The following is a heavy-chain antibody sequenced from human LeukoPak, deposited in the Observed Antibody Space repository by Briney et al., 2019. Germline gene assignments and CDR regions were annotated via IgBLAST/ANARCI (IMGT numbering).Heavy chain of an antibody. V-gene: IGHV4-34*01. CDR3: ARRRGYSYGYS. CDR2: INHSGST. Sequence: SETLSLTCAVYGGSFSGYYWSWIRQPPGKGLEWIGEINHSGSTNYNPSLKSRVTISVDTSKNQFSLKLSSVTAADTAVYYCARRRGYSYGYSWGQGTLVTVSS. J-gene: IGHJ4*02. CDR1: GGSFSGYY. D-gene: IGHD5-18*01.